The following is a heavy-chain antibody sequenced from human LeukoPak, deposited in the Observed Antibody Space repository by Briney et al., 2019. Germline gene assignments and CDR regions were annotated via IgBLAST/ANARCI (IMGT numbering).Heavy chain of an antibody. CDR3: ASLGTVTSFDY. CDR2: IYYSGST. CDR1: GGSISSGDYY. D-gene: IGHD4-11*01. Sequence: PSETLSLTCTVSGGSISSGDYYWSWIRQPPGKGLEWIGYIYYSGSTYYNPSLKSRVTISVDTSKNRFSLKLSPVTAADTAVYYCASLGTVTSFDYWGQGTLVTVSS. V-gene: IGHV4-30-4*01. J-gene: IGHJ4*02.